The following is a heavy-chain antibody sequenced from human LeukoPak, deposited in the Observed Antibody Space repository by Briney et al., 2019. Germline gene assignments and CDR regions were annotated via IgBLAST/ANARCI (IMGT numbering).Heavy chain of an antibody. Sequence: GGSLRLSCAASGFTFDDYAMSWVRQTPGRGLEWVSGTNWDGGRTGYADSVKGRFTISRDNAKNSLYPQMNSLRDEDTAVYYCARSWASNYGDYWGQGTLVTVSS. D-gene: IGHD4-11*01. J-gene: IGHJ4*02. CDR2: TNWDGGRT. CDR1: GFTFDDYA. CDR3: ARSWASNYGDY. V-gene: IGHV3-20*04.